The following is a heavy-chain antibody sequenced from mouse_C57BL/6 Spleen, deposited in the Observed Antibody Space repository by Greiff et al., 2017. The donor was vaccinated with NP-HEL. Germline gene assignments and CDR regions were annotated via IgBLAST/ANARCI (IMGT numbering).Heavy chain of an antibody. CDR2: IYPRSGNT. J-gene: IGHJ4*01. CDR3: ARRDGSSLYYAMDY. D-gene: IGHD1-1*01. Sequence: QVQLQQSGAELARPGASVKLSCKASGYTFTSYGISWVKQRTGQGLEWIGEIYPRSGNTYYNEKFKGKATLTADKSSSTAYMELRSLTSEDSAVYFCARRDGSSLYYAMDYWGQGTSVTVSS. CDR1: GYTFTSYG. V-gene: IGHV1-81*01.